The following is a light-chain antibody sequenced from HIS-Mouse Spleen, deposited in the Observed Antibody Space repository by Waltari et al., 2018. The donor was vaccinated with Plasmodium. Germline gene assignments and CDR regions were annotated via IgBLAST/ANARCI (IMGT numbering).Light chain of an antibody. CDR1: PSVSSN. V-gene: IGKV3-15*01. Sequence: EIVMTQSPATLSVSPGKRATLSCRASPSVSSNLAWYQQKPGQAPRLLIYGASTRATGIPARFSGSGSGTEFTLTISSMQSEDFAVYYCQQYNNWPLTFGGGTKVEIK. J-gene: IGKJ4*01. CDR2: GAS. CDR3: QQYNNWPLT.